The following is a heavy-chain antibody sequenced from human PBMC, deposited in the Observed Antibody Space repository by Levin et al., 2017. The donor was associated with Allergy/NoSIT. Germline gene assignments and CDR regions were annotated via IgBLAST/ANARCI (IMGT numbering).Heavy chain of an antibody. CDR2: ISYDGNKK. J-gene: IGHJ4*02. Sequence: GGSLRLSCAASGSTFRSFGLYWVRQTPGKGLEWVAVISYDGNKKDYTDSVKGRFTISRDNSKNTLYLQMNSLRIEDTAVYYCAKDHGMLRGIIEYWGQGALVTVSS. CDR1: GSTFRSFG. V-gene: IGHV3-30*18. D-gene: IGHD3-10*01. CDR3: AKDHGMLRGIIEY.